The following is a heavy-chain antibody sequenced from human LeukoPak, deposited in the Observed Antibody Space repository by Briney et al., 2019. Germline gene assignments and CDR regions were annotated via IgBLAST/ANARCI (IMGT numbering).Heavy chain of an antibody. D-gene: IGHD3-22*01. Sequence: PSETLSLTCAVYGGSFSGYYWSWIRQPPGKGLEWIGEINHSGSTNYNPSLKSRVTISVDTSKNQFSLKLSSVTAADTAVYYCARGPKTYYYDSSGYLYPGAFDLWGQGTMVTVSS. V-gene: IGHV4-34*01. J-gene: IGHJ3*01. CDR2: INHSGST. CDR3: ARGPKTYYYDSSGYLYPGAFDL. CDR1: GGSFSGYY.